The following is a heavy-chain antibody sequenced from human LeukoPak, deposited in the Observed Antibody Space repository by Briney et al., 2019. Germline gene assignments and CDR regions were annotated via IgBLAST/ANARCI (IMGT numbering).Heavy chain of an antibody. J-gene: IGHJ4*02. V-gene: IGHV1-24*01. CDR2: FDPEDGET. D-gene: IGHD5-12*01. Sequence: GASVKVSCKVSGYTLTELSMHWVRQAPGKGLEWMGGFDPEDGETIYAQKFQGKVTMTEDTSTDTAYMELSSLRSEDTAVYYCASIVATIRPFDYWGQGTLVTVSS. CDR3: ASIVATIRPFDY. CDR1: GYTLTELS.